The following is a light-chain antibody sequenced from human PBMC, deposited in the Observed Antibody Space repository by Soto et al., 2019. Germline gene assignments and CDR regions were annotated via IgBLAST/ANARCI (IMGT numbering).Light chain of an antibody. J-gene: IGLJ1*01. CDR1: NSDVGDYNL. CDR2: DVS. CDR3: CSYSTDTTLYV. V-gene: IGLV2-14*01. Sequence: QAVRTYPAPVTGSAGQSITISCSGTNSDVGDYNLVSWYQQRPGEAPKLVIFDVSNRPSGVSDRFSGSKSGNTASLTISGLQAEDESDYFCCSYSTDTTLYVFGSGTKVTVL.